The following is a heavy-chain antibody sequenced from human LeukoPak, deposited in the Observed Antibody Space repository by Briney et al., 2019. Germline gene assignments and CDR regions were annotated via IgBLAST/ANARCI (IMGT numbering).Heavy chain of an antibody. CDR3: ARAPIYCSGGSCYYYYYGMDV. D-gene: IGHD2-15*01. J-gene: IGHJ6*02. V-gene: IGHV4-59*02. Sequence: PSETLPLTCVVSGGSVSGYYWGWIRQPPGRGLEWIGYVYYSGSTNYNPSFKSRITISVDTSRNQFSLQLSSVTAADTAVYYCARAPIYCSGGSCYYYYYGMDVWGQGTTVTVSS. CDR1: GGSVSGYY. CDR2: VYYSGST.